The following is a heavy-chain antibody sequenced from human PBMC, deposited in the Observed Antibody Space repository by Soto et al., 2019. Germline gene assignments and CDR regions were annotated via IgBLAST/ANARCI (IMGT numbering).Heavy chain of an antibody. J-gene: IGHJ6*02. CDR2: ITSSSSHI. CDR1: GFSFNSYT. CDR3: ARETIGVTGTASYGMDL. D-gene: IGHD6-19*01. V-gene: IGHV3-21*01. Sequence: EGQLVESGGGLVKPGGSLRLSCAASGFSFNSYTMKWVRQAPGKGLEWVSSITSSSSHIYYADSVQGRFTIFRDNAKTSLYLQLNSLRAEDTAVYYCARETIGVTGTASYGMDLWGQGTTVTVSS.